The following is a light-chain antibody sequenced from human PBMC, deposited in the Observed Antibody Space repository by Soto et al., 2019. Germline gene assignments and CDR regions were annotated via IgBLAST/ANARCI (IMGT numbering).Light chain of an antibody. J-gene: IGLJ1*01. Sequence: SALTQPASVSVSPGQSITISCTGTSSVVGGYNLVSWYQQHPGKAPKVMIYDVSNRPSGVSNRFSGSKSGNTASLTISGLQAEDEADYYCCSYTSSDTYVFGTGTKVTVL. CDR3: CSYTSSDTYV. CDR1: SSVVGGYNL. V-gene: IGLV2-14*02. CDR2: DVS.